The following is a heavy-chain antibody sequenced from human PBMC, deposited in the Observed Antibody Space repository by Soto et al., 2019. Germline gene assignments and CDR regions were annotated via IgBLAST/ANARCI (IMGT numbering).Heavy chain of an antibody. CDR3: ARGRYGDY. CDR1: GYAFTTYG. CDR2: ISAHNGNT. V-gene: IGHV1-18*01. D-gene: IGHD1-1*01. J-gene: IGHJ4*02. Sequence: QVPLVQSGAEVKKPGASVKVSCKGSGYAFTTYGITWVRQATGQGLEWMRWISAHNGNTNYAQKLQGRVTVTRDTSTSTAYMELRSLRSDDTAVYYCARGRYGDYWGQGALVTVSS.